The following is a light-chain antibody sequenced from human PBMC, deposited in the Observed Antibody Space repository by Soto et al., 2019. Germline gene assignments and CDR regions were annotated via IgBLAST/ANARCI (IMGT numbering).Light chain of an antibody. Sequence: SSELTQPPSVSVSPVQTASITCSGDKLGDKYACWYQQKPGQSPVLVIYQDSKRPSGIPERFSGSNSGNTATLTISGTQAMDEADYYCQAWDSAGVFGGGTKLTVL. CDR2: QDS. CDR1: KLGDKY. J-gene: IGLJ2*01. V-gene: IGLV3-1*01. CDR3: QAWDSAGV.